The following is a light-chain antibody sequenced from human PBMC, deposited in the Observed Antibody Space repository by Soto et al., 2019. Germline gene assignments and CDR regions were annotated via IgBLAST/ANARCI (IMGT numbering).Light chain of an antibody. J-gene: IGLJ1*01. CDR3: SSFTSTSTRL. CDR1: SSDIGSYDY. CDR2: EVT. V-gene: IGLV2-14*01. Sequence: QSALTQPASVSGSPGQSITISCTGTSSDIGSYDYVSWYQQHPGKAPNLIIYEVTDRPSGVSNRFSGSKSGNTASLTISGLQAEDEADYYCSSFTSTSTRLFGSGTKVTVL.